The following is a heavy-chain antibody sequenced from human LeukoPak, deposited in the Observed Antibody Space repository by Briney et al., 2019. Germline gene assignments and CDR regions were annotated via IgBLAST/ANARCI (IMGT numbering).Heavy chain of an antibody. D-gene: IGHD1-26*01. CDR3: AKGPRYSGSYPPDY. CDR2: ISGSAGST. V-gene: IGHV3-23*01. J-gene: IGHJ4*02. CDR1: GFTFSNYA. Sequence: GGSLRLSCAASGFTFSNYAMSWVRQAPGKGLEWVSGISGSAGSTYYADSAKGRFTISRDNSKNTLYLQMNSLRAEDTAVYYCAKGPRYSGSYPPDYWGQGTLVTVSS.